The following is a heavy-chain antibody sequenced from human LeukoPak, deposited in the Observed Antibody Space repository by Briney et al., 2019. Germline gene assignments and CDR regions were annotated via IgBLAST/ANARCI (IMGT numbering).Heavy chain of an antibody. CDR3: ARTRGYSYGYGFDY. CDR2: IDWDDDK. CDR1: GFSLSTSGMR. V-gene: IGHV2-70*04. Sequence: SGPALVKPTQPLTLTCTFSGFSLSTSGMRVSWIRQPPGKALEWLARIDWDDDKFYSTSLKTRLTISKDTSKNQVVLTMTNMDPVDTATYYCARTRGYSYGYGFDYWGQGTLVTVSS. J-gene: IGHJ4*02. D-gene: IGHD5-18*01.